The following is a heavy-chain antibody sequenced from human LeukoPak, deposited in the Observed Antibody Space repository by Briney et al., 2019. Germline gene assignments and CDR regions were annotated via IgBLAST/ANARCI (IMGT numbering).Heavy chain of an antibody. CDR2: ISYDGRNK. CDR1: GFTFSSYG. V-gene: IGHV3-30*03. J-gene: IGHJ4*02. D-gene: IGHD2-8*02. Sequence: GGSLRLSCAASGFTFSSYGMHWVRQAPGKGLEWVAVISYDGRNKYYADSVKGRFTVSRDNSKNTLYLQMNSLRVEDTAVYYCATETGGAFDYWGQGTLVTVSS. CDR3: ATETGGAFDY.